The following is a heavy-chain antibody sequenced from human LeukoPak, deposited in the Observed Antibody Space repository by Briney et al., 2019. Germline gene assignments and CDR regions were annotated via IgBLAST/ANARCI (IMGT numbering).Heavy chain of an antibody. V-gene: IGHV3-43D*03. CDR1: GFNFDEYA. Sequence: GGSLRLSCAASGFNFDEYAMHWVRQGPGKGLEWVSIITRDGGRSYYADSVKGRFTISRDNNKNSLYLQMNSLRPDDTAFYYCAKDFGAAAGTYYFDYWGQGTLVTVSS. D-gene: IGHD6-13*01. CDR2: ITRDGGRS. CDR3: AKDFGAAAGTYYFDY. J-gene: IGHJ4*02.